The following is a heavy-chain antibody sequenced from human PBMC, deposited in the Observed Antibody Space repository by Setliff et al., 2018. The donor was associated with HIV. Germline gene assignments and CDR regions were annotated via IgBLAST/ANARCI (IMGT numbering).Heavy chain of an antibody. D-gene: IGHD6-19*01. CDR2: IQSNSIGGTI. Sequence: PGGSLRLSCVASGFTFTNYAMTWVRQAPGKGLEWLGRIQSNSIGGTILYGASVKGRFTISRDDSKSIAYLQMNSLKTEDTAVYYCTRDGQWLVRYFDYWGQGTLVTVSS. CDR3: TRDGQWLVRYFDY. CDR1: GFTFTNYA. J-gene: IGHJ4*02. V-gene: IGHV3-15*01.